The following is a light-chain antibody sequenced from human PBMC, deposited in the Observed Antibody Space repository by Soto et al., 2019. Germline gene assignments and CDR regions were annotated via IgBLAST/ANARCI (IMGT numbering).Light chain of an antibody. CDR1: QSVSSN. Sequence: IVVTQATATLCSSPGQRATLSCRASQSVSSNLAWYQQKPGQAPRLLIHGASTRATGIPARFSGSGSGTEFILTISSLQSEDFAVYYCQQYTNWPRTFGQGTKVDIK. J-gene: IGKJ1*01. CDR3: QQYTNWPRT. V-gene: IGKV3-15*01. CDR2: GAS.